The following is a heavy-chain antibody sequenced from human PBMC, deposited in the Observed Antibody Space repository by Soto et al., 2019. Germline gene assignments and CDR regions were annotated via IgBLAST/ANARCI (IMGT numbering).Heavy chain of an antibody. D-gene: IGHD6-19*01. CDR3: AVAVAGPTAIGY. J-gene: IGHJ4*02. CDR2: INSDGSST. Sequence: EVQLVESGGGLVQPGGSLRLSCAASGFTFSSYWMHWVRQAPGKGLVWVSRINSDGSSTNYADSVKGRFTISRDNAKNTLYLQMNSLGAEDTAVYYCAVAVAGPTAIGYWGQGTLVTVSS. CDR1: GFTFSSYW. V-gene: IGHV3-74*01.